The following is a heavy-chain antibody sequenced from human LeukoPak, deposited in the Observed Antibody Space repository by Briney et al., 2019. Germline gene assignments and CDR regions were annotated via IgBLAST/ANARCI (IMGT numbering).Heavy chain of an antibody. Sequence: PGGSLRLSCGAPGFTFTSYSMSWVRQAPGKGLEWVSGVGRSGANTYYADSVKGRFTISRDNSKNTVYLQLNSLRVEDTAIYYCVKDRPCDICMPMDAWGQGTTVTVSS. CDR3: VKDRPCDICMPMDA. CDR2: VGRSGANT. D-gene: IGHD2-2*01. V-gene: IGHV3-23*01. CDR1: GFTFTSYS. J-gene: IGHJ6*02.